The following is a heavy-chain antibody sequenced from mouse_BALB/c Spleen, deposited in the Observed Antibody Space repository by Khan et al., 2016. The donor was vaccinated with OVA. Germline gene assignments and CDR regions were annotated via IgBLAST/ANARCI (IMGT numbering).Heavy chain of an antibody. CDR3: ARGGGGDRFAY. V-gene: IGHV1S137*01. CDR1: GYTFTDFT. CDR2: VSTYYGDA. J-gene: IGHJ3*01. Sequence: QVQLKQSGAELVRPGVSVKIPCKGSGYTFTDFTMHWVKQSHGKSLEWIGVVSTYYGDATYNQKFKGKATMTVDKSSSTAYMELARLTSEDSAIYDCARGGGGDRFAYWGQGTLVTVSA.